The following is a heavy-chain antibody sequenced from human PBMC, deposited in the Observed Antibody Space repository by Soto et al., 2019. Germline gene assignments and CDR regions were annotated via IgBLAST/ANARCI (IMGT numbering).Heavy chain of an antibody. Sequence: PSETLSLTCAVYGGSFSGYYWSWIRQPPGKGLEWIGEINHSGSTNYNPSLKSRVTISVDTSKNQFSLKLSSVTAADTAVYYCAKSKYYDFWSGYLGFDTWGQGTLVTVSS. V-gene: IGHV4-34*01. CDR3: AKSKYYDFWSGYLGFDT. J-gene: IGHJ5*02. D-gene: IGHD3-3*01. CDR1: GGSFSGYY. CDR2: INHSGST.